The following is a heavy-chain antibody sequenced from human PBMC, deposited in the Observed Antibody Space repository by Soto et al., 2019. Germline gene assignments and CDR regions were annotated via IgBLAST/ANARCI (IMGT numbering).Heavy chain of an antibody. D-gene: IGHD3-10*01. V-gene: IGHV1-18*01. Sequence: QVQLVQSGAEVKKSGASVKVSCKASGYTFTSYGISWVRQAPGQGLEWMGWISAYNGNRNYAQKFQGRVTMTTDTSTSTAYMGLRSLRSDDTAVYFCARDGISMVRGVIEDYYGMDVWGQGTTVTVSS. CDR2: ISAYNGNR. CDR1: GYTFTSYG. J-gene: IGHJ6*02. CDR3: ARDGISMVRGVIEDYYGMDV.